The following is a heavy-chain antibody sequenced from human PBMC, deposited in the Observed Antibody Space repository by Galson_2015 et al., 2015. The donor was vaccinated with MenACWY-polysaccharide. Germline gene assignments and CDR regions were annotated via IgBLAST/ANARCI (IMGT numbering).Heavy chain of an antibody. D-gene: IGHD1-14*01. CDR1: GFTFSSYT. CDR2: VSGSGATK. CDR3: ANPGLSTRGTSDVDY. J-gene: IGHJ4*02. Sequence: SLRLSCAASGFTFSSYTMSWVRQAPGKGLEWVSGVSGSGATKYYADSVKGRFTISRDNSKNTLYLQMDSLTAADTAVYFCANPGLSTRGTSDVDYWGQGTLVTVSS. V-gene: IGHV3-23*01.